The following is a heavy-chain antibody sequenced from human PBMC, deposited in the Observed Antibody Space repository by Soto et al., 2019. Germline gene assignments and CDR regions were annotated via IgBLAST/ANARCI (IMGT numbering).Heavy chain of an antibody. CDR3: ARESGSPGFDP. V-gene: IGHV3-21*01. D-gene: IGHD5-12*01. CDR2: ISSSSSYI. J-gene: IGHJ5*02. Sequence: GGSLRLSCAASGFTFSSYSMNWVRQAPGKGLEWVSSISSSSSYIYYADSVKGRSTISRDNAKNSLYLQMNSLRAEDTAVYYCARESGSPGFDPWGQGTLVTVSS. CDR1: GFTFSSYS.